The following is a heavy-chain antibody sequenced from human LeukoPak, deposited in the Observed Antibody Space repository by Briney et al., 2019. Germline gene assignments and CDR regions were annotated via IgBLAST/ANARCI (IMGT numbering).Heavy chain of an antibody. V-gene: IGHV3-23*01. CDR3: ARDPSGMDV. CDR1: GFTFNNYA. CDR2: VSDSGGST. Sequence: GGSLRLSCAASGFTFNNYAMSWVRQAPGKGLEWVSGVSDSGGSTYYADSVKGRFTISRDNAKNSLYLQMNSLRAEDTAVYYCARDPSGMDVWGQGSTVTVSS. J-gene: IGHJ6*02.